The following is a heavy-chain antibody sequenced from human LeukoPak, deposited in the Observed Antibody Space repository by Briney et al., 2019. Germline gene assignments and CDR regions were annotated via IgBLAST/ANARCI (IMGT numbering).Heavy chain of an antibody. J-gene: IGHJ4*02. CDR2: IYYSGST. V-gene: IGHV4-59*01. Sequence: SETLSLTCTVSGGSISSYYWSWIRQPPGKGLEWIGYIYYSGSTNYNPSLKSRVTISVDTSKDQFSLKLSSVTAADTAVYYCARDEGRDGYNSYWGQGTLVTVSS. CDR1: GGSISSYY. D-gene: IGHD5-24*01. CDR3: ARDEGRDGYNSY.